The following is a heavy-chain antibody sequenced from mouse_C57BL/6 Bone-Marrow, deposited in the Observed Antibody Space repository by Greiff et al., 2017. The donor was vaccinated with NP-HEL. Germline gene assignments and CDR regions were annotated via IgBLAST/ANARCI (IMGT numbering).Heavy chain of an antibody. CDR2: INPYNGGT. D-gene: IGHD2-14*01. J-gene: IGHJ3*01. Sequence: EVQLQQSGPVLVKPGASVKMSCKASGYTFTDYYMNWVKQSHGKSFEWIGVINPYNGGTSYNQKFKGKATLTVDKSSSTAYMELHSLTSEDSAVYYCASGRYPWFAYWGQGTLVTVSA. CDR1: GYTFTDYY. V-gene: IGHV1-19*01. CDR3: ASGRYPWFAY.